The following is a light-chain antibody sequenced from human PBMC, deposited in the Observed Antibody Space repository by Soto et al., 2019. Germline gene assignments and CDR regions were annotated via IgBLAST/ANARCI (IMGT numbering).Light chain of an antibody. V-gene: IGLV2-23*02. CDR3: CSYAGSSTYG. Sequence: QSVLTQPASVSGSPGQSITISCTGTSSDVGSYNLVSWYQQHPGKATKLMNYEVSKRPSGVSKRFSGSKSGNTASLTISGFQAEDEADYYCCSYAGSSTYGFGTGTKVTVL. CDR2: EVS. J-gene: IGLJ1*01. CDR1: SSDVGSYNL.